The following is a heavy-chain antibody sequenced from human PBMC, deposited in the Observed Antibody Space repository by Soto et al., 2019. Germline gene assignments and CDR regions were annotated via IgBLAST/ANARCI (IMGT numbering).Heavy chain of an antibody. CDR1: GGTFSSYA. D-gene: IGHD3-22*01. V-gene: IGHV1-69*13. J-gene: IGHJ6*02. Sequence: GASVKVSCKASGGTFSSYAISWVRQAPGQGLEWMGGIIPIFGTANYAQKFQGRVTITADESTSTAYMELSSLRSEDTAVYYCARPAEVVLSFDYGMDVWGQGTTVTVSS. CDR3: ARPAEVVLSFDYGMDV. CDR2: IIPIFGTA.